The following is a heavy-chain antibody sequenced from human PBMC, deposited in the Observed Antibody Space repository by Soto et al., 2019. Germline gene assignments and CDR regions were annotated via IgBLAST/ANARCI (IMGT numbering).Heavy chain of an antibody. V-gene: IGHV1-69*10. D-gene: IGHD6-6*01. CDR2: IIPILGTA. CDR1: GGTFSSYA. Sequence: GAAVKVSCKASGGTFSSYAISWVRQAPGQGREWMGGIIPILGTANYAQKFQGRVTITADKSTSTAYMELSSLRSEDTAVYYCARDEYRTSRALRNCFDPWGQGTLVTVSS. J-gene: IGHJ5*02. CDR3: ARDEYRTSRALRNCFDP.